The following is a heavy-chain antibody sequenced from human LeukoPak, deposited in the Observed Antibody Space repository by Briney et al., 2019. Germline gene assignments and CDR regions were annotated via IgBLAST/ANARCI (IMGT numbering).Heavy chain of an antibody. Sequence: GGSLRLSCTASAFTFRNFAMSLVRQAPGKGLEWVSVVTNIEATYYAESVKGRFTISRDNSKNTLYLQMNSLRAEDTATYYCAKEEGFCTSFGCPAGWHFDYWGRGTRVTVSS. V-gene: IGHV3-23*01. CDR2: VTNIEAT. J-gene: IGHJ4*02. CDR3: AKEEGFCTSFGCPAGWHFDY. D-gene: IGHD2-8*01. CDR1: AFTFRNFA.